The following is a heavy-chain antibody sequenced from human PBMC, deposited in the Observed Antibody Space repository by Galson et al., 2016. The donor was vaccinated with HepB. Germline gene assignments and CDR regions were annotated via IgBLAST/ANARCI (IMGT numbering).Heavy chain of an antibody. CDR3: ARVYGDRGIDY. J-gene: IGHJ4*02. V-gene: IGHV1-46*01. CDR1: GYTFTSCY. CDR2: INPSGGNT. Sequence: SVKVSCKASGYTFTSCYMHWVRQAPGQGLEWMGIINPSGGNTSNAQKFQGRVTMTRDTSTSTVYMELSSLRSEDTAVYYCARVYGDRGIDYWGQGTLVTVSS. D-gene: IGHD4-17*01.